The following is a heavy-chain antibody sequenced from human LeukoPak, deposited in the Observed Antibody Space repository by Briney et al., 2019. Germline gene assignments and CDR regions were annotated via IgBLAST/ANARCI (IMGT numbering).Heavy chain of an antibody. CDR1: GYTFTGYY. V-gene: IGHV1-18*04. CDR3: ARIFYDFWSGPNWFDP. Sequence: ASVKVSCKASGYTFTGYYMHWVRQAPGQGLEWMGWISAYNGNTNYAQKLQGRVTMTTDTSTSTAYMELRSLRSDDTAVYYCARIFYDFWSGPNWFDPWGQGTLVTVSS. J-gene: IGHJ5*02. CDR2: ISAYNGNT. D-gene: IGHD3-3*01.